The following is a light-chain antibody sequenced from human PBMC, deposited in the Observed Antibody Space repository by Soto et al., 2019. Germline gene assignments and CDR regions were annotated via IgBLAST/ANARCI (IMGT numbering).Light chain of an antibody. CDR2: YVN. Sequence: QSALTQPASVSGSPGQSITLSCTGTSSDIGGYDYVSWYQRHPGKAPKLIIYYVNNRPSGVSNRFSGSKSGNTASLTISGLQAEDEADYYCTSYASGSSHVVFGGGTQLTVL. CDR3: TSYASGSSHVV. CDR1: SSDIGGYDY. V-gene: IGLV2-14*01. J-gene: IGLJ2*01.